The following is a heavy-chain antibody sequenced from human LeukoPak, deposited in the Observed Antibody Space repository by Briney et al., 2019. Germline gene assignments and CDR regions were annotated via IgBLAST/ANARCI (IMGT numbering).Heavy chain of an antibody. D-gene: IGHD1-26*01. V-gene: IGHV1-2*02. CDR2: INPNSGGT. CDR3: AREAGATPFDY. Sequence: ASVKVSCKASGYTFTSYGISWVRQAPGQGLEWMGWINPNSGGTNYAQKFQGRVTMTRDTSISTAYMELSRLRSDDTAVYYCAREAGATPFDYWGQGTLVTVSS. CDR1: GYTFTSYG. J-gene: IGHJ4*02.